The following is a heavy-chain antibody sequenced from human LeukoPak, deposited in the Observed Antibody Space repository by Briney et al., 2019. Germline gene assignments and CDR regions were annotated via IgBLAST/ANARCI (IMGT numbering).Heavy chain of an antibody. CDR3: ARDRNSASSNNWFDP. D-gene: IGHD6-6*01. CDR2: ISYDGGKE. J-gene: IGHJ5*02. V-gene: IGHV3-30-3*01. CDR1: GFAFSCYA. Sequence: PGGSLRLSCAASGFAFSCYALHWVRQAPGKGLEWVSVISYDGGKEYYADSVKGRFTISRDNSKNTLYLQMNSLRGEDTAVYYCARDRNSASSNNWFDPWGQGTLVTVSS.